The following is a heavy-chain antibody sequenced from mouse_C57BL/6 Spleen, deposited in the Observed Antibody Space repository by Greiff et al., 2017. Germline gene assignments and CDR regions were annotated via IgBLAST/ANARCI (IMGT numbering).Heavy chain of an antibody. J-gene: IGHJ1*03. CDR2: IWWDDDK. V-gene: IGHV8-8*01. D-gene: IGHD1-1*01. Sequence: QVTLKVSGPGILQPSQTLSLTCSFSGFSLSTFGMGVGWIRQPSGKGLEWLAHIWWDDDKYYNPALKSRLTISKDTSKNQVFLKIANVDTADTATYYCARIANYGSSSGWYFDVWGTGTTVTVSS. CDR1: GFSLSTFGMG. CDR3: ARIANYGSSSGWYFDV.